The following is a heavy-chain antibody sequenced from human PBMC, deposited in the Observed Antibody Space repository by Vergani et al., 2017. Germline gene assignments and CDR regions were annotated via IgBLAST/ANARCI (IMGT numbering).Heavy chain of an antibody. Sequence: QVQVVQSGAEVKKSGASVKVSCKTSGYTFSNYYMHWVRQAPGQGLEWMGIINPSGGHTNYAQKFQGRVTMTRDTSTSTVYMELSSLRSEDTAIYYCASGDYGILTGYRYWGKGTLGTVSA. CDR3: ASGDYGILTGYRY. CDR2: INPSGGHT. D-gene: IGHD3-9*01. V-gene: IGHV1-46*03. J-gene: IGHJ4*02. CDR1: GYTFSNYY.